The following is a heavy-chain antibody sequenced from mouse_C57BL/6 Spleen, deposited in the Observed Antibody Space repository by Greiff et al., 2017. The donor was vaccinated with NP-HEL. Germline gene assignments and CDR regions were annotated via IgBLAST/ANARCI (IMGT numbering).Heavy chain of an antibody. J-gene: IGHJ2*01. CDR2: IDPSDSET. CDR3: ARGGLTTVVVRLDY. Sequence: QVQLQQPGAELVRPGSSVKLSCKASGYTFTSYWMHWVKQRPIQGLEWIGNIDPSDSETHYNQKFKDKATLTVDKSSSTAYMQLSSLTSEDSAVYYCARGGLTTVVVRLDYWGQGTTLTVSS. D-gene: IGHD1-1*01. V-gene: IGHV1-52*01. CDR1: GYTFTSYW.